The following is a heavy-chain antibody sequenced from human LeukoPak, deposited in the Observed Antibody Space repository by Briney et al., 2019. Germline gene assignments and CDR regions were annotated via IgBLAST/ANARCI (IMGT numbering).Heavy chain of an antibody. V-gene: IGHV3-30*02. J-gene: IGHJ4*02. CDR3: AKVAVTNRGTYFDY. CDR1: GFIFSSFG. D-gene: IGHD4-17*01. Sequence: GGSLRLSCAASGFIFSSFGMHWVRQAPGKGLEWVAFIRYDGSNTYYGDSVKGRFTISRDNSKNTLYLQMNSLRAEDTAVYYCAKVAVTNRGTYFDYWGQGTLVTVSS. CDR2: IRYDGSNT.